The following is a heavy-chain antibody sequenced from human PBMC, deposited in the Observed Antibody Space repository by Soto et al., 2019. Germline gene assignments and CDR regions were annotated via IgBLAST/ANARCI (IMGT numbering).Heavy chain of an antibody. CDR1: GGSISSGDYY. J-gene: IGHJ4*02. Sequence: QVQLQESGPGLVKPSQTLSLTCTVSGGSISSGDYYWSWIRQPPGKGLEWIGYIYYSGSTYYNPSLKSRVTISVGTSKTQFSLKLTSVAAADTAVYYCARDLEADCGGSCSGLDYWGQGTLVTVSS. D-gene: IGHD2-15*01. V-gene: IGHV4-30-4*01. CDR2: IYYSGST. CDR3: ARDLEADCGGSCSGLDY.